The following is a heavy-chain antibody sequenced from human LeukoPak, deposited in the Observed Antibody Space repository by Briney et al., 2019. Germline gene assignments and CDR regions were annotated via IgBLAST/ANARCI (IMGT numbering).Heavy chain of an antibody. CDR2: ISSSSSYI. V-gene: IGHV3-21*04. J-gene: IGHJ4*02. D-gene: IGHD6-6*01. CDR3: ARGPRSIAAPDY. Sequence: GGSLRLSCAASGFTFSSYSMNWVRQAPGKGLEWVSSISSSSSYIYYADSVKGRFTISRDNAKNSLYLQMNSLRAEDTAVYYCARGPRSIAAPDYWGQGTLVTVSS. CDR1: GFTFSSYS.